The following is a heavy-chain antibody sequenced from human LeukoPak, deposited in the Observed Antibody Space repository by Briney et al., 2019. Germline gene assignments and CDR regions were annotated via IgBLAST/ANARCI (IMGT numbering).Heavy chain of an antibody. D-gene: IGHD3-10*01. V-gene: IGHV3-23*01. CDR2: ISGSGGST. Sequence: GGSLRLSCAASGFTLSSYAMSWVRQAPGKGLEWVSAISGSGGSTYYADSVKGRFTISRDNSKNTLYLQMNSLRAEDTAVYYCAKDQGFAMVRGVINDAFDICGQGTMVTVSS. CDR3: AKDQGFAMVRGVINDAFDI. CDR1: GFTLSSYA. J-gene: IGHJ3*02.